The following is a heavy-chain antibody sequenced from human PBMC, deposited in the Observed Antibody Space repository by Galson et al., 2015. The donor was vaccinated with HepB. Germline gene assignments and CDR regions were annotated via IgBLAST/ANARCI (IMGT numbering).Heavy chain of an antibody. V-gene: IGHV3-66*01. CDR1: GFTVSSNY. D-gene: IGHD1-26*01. J-gene: IGHJ6*02. Sequence: SLRLSCAASGFTVSSNYMSWVRQAPGKGLEWVSVIYSGGSTYYADSVKGRFTISRDNSKNTLYLQMNSLRAEDTAVYYCARALYTGPYYYYGMDVWGQGTTVTVSS. CDR2: IYSGGST. CDR3: ARALYTGPYYYYGMDV.